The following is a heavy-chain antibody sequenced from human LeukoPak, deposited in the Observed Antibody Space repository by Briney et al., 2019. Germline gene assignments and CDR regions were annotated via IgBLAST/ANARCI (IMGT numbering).Heavy chain of an antibody. Sequence: SETLSLTCTVSGGSISSNYYSWGWIRQPPGKGLQWIGSFYYSGSTYYNPSLKSRVTIYVDTSKNQFSLKLSSVTAADTAVYYCARGRRDGYNLEYFDKWGQGTLVTVSS. V-gene: IGHV4-39*01. CDR1: GGSISSNYYS. D-gene: IGHD5-24*01. J-gene: IGHJ4*02. CDR3: ARGRRDGYNLEYFDK. CDR2: FYYSGST.